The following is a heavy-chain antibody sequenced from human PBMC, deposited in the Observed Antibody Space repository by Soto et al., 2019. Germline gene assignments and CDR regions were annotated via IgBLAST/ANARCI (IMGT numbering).Heavy chain of an antibody. Sequence: GGSLRLSCAASGFTVSSNYMSWVRQAPGKGLEWVSVIYSGGSTYYADSVKGRFTISRDNSKNTLYLQMNSPRAEDTAVYYCASSTYYYDSSGYTGPFDIWGQGTMVTVSS. CDR2: IYSGGST. CDR3: ASSTYYYDSSGYTGPFDI. D-gene: IGHD3-22*01. V-gene: IGHV3-53*01. J-gene: IGHJ3*02. CDR1: GFTVSSNY.